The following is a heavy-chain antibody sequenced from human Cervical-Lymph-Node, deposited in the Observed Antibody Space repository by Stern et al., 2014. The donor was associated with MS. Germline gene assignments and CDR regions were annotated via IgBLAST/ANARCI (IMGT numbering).Heavy chain of an antibody. J-gene: IGHJ6*02. V-gene: IGHV1-69*01. D-gene: IGHD3-3*01. CDR1: GGTFSNYA. CDR2: IIPLFGTA. CDR3: ARDKVTISGVRIRAWGHMDV. Sequence: VQLVQSGAEVQKPGSSVKVSCKASGGTFSNYAISWVRQAPGQGPEWMGGIIPLFGTASYAQKFQGRVTITADESTSTVYMEMRSLRSEDTAVYFCARDKVTISGVRIRAWGHMDVWGQGTTVTVSS.